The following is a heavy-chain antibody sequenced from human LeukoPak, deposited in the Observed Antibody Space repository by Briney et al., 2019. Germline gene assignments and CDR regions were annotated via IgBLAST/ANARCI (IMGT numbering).Heavy chain of an antibody. CDR3: ARDKYYDSGNAFDI. J-gene: IGHJ3*02. Sequence: GGSLRLSCAASGFTFSSYAMHWVRQAPGKGLEGVAVISYDGSNKYYADSVKGRFTISRDNSKNTLYLQMNRLRAEDTAVYYCARDKYYDSGNAFDIWGQGTMVTVSS. CDR2: ISYDGSNK. D-gene: IGHD3-22*01. CDR1: GFTFSSYA. V-gene: IGHV3-30*04.